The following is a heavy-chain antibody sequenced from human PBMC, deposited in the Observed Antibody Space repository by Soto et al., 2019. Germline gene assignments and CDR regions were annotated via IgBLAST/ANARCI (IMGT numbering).Heavy chain of an antibody. CDR1: GGSISSGDYY. CDR3: ARVHFWSGSKFDN. Sequence: KPSETLSLTCTVSGGSISSGDYYWSWIRQPPGKGLEWIGNMYYRGSTNYNPSLKSRVTISVDTSKNQFSLKLDSVSAADTAVYYCARVHFWSGSKFDNWGQGTLVTVSS. CDR2: MYYRGST. V-gene: IGHV4-30-4*01. D-gene: IGHD3-3*02. J-gene: IGHJ4*02.